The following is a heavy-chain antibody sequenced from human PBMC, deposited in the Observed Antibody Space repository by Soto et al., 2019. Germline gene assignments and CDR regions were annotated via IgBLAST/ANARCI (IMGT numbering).Heavy chain of an antibody. CDR2: IRSKANSYAT. CDR1: GFTFSGSA. V-gene: IGHV3-73*01. CDR3: TTTMVRGVSDY. Sequence: EVQLVESGGGLVQPGGSLKLSCAASGFTFSGSAMHWVRQASGKGLEWVGRIRSKANSYATAYAASVKGRFIISRDDSKNTAYLQMNSLKTEDTAVYYCTTTMVRGVSDYWGQGTLVTVSS. J-gene: IGHJ4*02. D-gene: IGHD3-10*01.